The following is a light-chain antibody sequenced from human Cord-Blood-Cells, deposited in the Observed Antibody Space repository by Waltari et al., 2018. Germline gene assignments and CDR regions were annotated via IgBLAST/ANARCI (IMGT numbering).Light chain of an antibody. V-gene: IGKV1-39*01. Sequence: DIQMTQSPSSLSASVGDRVTITCRASQSISSYLNWYQQKPGKAPKLLIYDASSLQSGVPSSFIVSGSGTDFTLTISILQPEDFATYYCQQSYSTPWTFGQGTKVEIK. CDR2: DAS. J-gene: IGKJ1*01. CDR3: QQSYSTPWT. CDR1: QSISSY.